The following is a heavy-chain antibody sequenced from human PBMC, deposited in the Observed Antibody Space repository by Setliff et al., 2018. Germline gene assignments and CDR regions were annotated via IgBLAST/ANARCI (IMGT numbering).Heavy chain of an antibody. Sequence: ASVKVSCKTSGYTFNTLGISWVRRAPGQGLDWMGWISPYSGDTKSAQKFQGRVTMTIDTSTSTAYVEVRSLTSDDTAVYYCARSPPNRGVGQGHYMDVWGIGTTVTVSS. CDR1: GYTFNTLG. D-gene: IGHD1-26*01. CDR3: ARSPPNRGVGQGHYMDV. V-gene: IGHV1-18*01. J-gene: IGHJ6*03. CDR2: ISPYSGDT.